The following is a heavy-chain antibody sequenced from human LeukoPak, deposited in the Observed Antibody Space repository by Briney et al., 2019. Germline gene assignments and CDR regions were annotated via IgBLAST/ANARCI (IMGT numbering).Heavy chain of an antibody. Sequence: SVTVSCTASGGTFSIYAISWVRQAPGQGLEWMGGIIPIFGTANYAQKFQGRVTITADESTSTAYMELSSLRSEDTAVYYCARSRKGSYYGMDVWGQGTTVTVSS. CDR2: IIPIFGTA. V-gene: IGHV1-69*01. CDR3: ARSRKGSYYGMDV. CDR1: GGTFSIYA. J-gene: IGHJ6*02.